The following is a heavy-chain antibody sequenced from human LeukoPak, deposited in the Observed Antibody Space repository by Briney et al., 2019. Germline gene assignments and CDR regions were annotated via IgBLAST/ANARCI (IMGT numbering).Heavy chain of an antibody. CDR3: ARVTGMRYFDS. CDR1: GGSVSTYY. D-gene: IGHD3-9*01. Sequence: PSETLSLTCNVSGGSVSTYYWSWIRQPAGNGLEWIGRIYTSGSTSYNPSLKSRVTMSEDTSKNQFSLKLTSVTAADTAVYYCARVTGMRYFDSWGPGTLVTVSS. CDR2: IYTSGST. J-gene: IGHJ4*02. V-gene: IGHV4-4*07.